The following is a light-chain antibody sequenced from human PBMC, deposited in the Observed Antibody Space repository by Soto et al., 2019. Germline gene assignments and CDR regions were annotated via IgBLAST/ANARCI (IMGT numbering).Light chain of an antibody. Sequence: DIQLTQSPSFLSASVGDRVTISCRASQGMNTYVAWYQQKPGKAPKLLIYGASTLQSGVPSRFSGSESGAEFTLTFSSLQPEDFATYYCQQLHSYPITFGQGTRLEIK. CDR3: QQLHSYPIT. V-gene: IGKV1-9*01. CDR1: QGMNTY. J-gene: IGKJ5*01. CDR2: GAS.